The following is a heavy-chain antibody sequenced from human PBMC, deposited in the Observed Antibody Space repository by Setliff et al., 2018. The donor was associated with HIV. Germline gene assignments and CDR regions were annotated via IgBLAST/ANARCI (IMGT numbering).Heavy chain of an antibody. CDR2: MNPDSGNT. V-gene: IGHV1-8*02. Sequence: ASVKVSCKASGYTFINYDIYWVRQTTGQGLEWMGWMNPDSGNTSYAQKFQGRVTMTRDTSTSTVYMELSSLRSEDTAMYYCARDQVSMVRAVRLVAWGQGSLVTVSS. J-gene: IGHJ1*01. CDR3: ARDQVSMVRAVRLVA. CDR1: GYTFINYD. D-gene: IGHD3-10*01.